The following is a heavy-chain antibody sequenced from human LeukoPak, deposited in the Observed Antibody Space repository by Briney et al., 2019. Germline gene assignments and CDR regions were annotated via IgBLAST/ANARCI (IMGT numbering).Heavy chain of an antibody. CDR1: GYSFTGYY. CDR3: ARVRWNMSTRQYYFDY. J-gene: IGHJ4*02. D-gene: IGHD1-1*01. V-gene: IGHV1-2*02. CDR2: INPNSGGT. Sequence: ASVKVSCKASGYSFTGYYIHWVRQAPGQRLEWMGWINPNSGGTNYAQKFQGRVTMTRDTSISTAYMELSRLRSDDTALYYCARVRWNMSTRQYYFDYWGQGILVTVSS.